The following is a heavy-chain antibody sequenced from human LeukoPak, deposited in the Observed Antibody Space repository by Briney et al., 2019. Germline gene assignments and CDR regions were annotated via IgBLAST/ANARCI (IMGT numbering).Heavy chain of an antibody. CDR3: ARSPMVRGVYYYYMDV. D-gene: IGHD3-10*01. Sequence: PSETLSLTCSVSGDSITGYYWGWIRQPPGKGLEWIGSIYYSGSTYYNPSLKSRVTISVDTSKNQFSLKLSSVTAADTAVYYCARSPMVRGVYYYYMDVWGKGTTVTISS. CDR2: IYYSGST. V-gene: IGHV4-39*07. J-gene: IGHJ6*03. CDR1: GDSITGYY.